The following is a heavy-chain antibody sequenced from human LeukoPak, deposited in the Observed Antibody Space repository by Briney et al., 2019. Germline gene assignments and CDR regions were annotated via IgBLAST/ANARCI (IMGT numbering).Heavy chain of an antibody. CDR3: ARDLSRRQRSTTVIGRYYYYMDV. CDR1: GGSISSGDYY. D-gene: IGHD4-11*01. Sequence: NPSETLSLTCTVSGGSISSGDYYWSWIRQPPGKGLEWIGYIYYSGSTYYNPSLKSRVTISVDTSKNQFSLKLSSVTAADTAVYYCARDLSRRQRSTTVIGRYYYYMDVWGKGTTVTVSS. CDR2: IYYSGST. V-gene: IGHV4-30-4*08. J-gene: IGHJ6*03.